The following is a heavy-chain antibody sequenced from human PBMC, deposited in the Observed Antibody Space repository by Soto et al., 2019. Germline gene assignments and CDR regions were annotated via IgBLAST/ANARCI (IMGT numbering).Heavy chain of an antibody. Sequence: QVQLVQSGAEVKKPGSSVKVSCKASGGTFSSYSINWVRQAPGQGLEWMGEIIPICGTANYAQKLQGRVTITADDSTSTAYMDLSSLRSEDTAVYYCARDGGRHSGGIDYWGQGTLVTVSS. CDR2: IIPICGTA. V-gene: IGHV1-69*01. CDR3: ARDGGRHSGGIDY. J-gene: IGHJ4*02. CDR1: GGTFSSYS. D-gene: IGHD1-26*01.